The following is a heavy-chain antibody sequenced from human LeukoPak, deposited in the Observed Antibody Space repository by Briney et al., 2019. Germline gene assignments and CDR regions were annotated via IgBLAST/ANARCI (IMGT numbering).Heavy chain of an antibody. J-gene: IGHJ4*02. CDR3: ARRGDY. Sequence: PSETLSLTCTVSGGSISSTYYYWGWTRQPPGKGLEWIGSVYYSGTTSYNPSLKSRATISADTSKNQFSLKLTSVTAADTAIYYCARRGDYWGQGTLVTVSS. D-gene: IGHD3-16*01. CDR2: VYYSGTT. V-gene: IGHV4-39*01. CDR1: GGSISSTYYY.